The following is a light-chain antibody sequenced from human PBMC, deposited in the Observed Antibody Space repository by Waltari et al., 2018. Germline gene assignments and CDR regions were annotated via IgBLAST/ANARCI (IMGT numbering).Light chain of an antibody. Sequence: PLSLPVTPGEPASISCRSSQSLLHSNGYNYMDWYLQKPGQSPQVLIYLGSNRASGVPDRFSGSGSGTDFTLKISRVEAEDVGVYYCMQALQTPLTFGGGTKVEIK. V-gene: IGKV2-28*01. CDR2: LGS. CDR1: QSLLHSNGYNY. CDR3: MQALQTPLT. J-gene: IGKJ4*01.